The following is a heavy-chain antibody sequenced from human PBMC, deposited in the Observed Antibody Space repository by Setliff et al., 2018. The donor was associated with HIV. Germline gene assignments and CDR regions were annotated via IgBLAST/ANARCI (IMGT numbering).Heavy chain of an antibody. V-gene: IGHV7-4-1*02. CDR1: GYTFTNYA. J-gene: IGHJ4*02. CDR3: ARGPPSQVDY. Sequence: ASVKVSCKASGYTFTNYAINWVRQAPGQGLEWMGWINTDTGNPTYAQGFTGRFVFALDTSVNTAYLQISSLKTEDSAVYYCARGPPSQVDYWGQGTLVTVSS. CDR2: INTDTGNP.